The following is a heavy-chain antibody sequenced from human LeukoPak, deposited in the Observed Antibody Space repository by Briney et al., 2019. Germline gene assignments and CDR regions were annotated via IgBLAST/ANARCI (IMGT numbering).Heavy chain of an antibody. CDR3: ARDTPSSGRIPASDI. CDR1: GGSISSCY. J-gene: IGHJ3*02. D-gene: IGHD2-21*01. Sequence: SETLSLTCTVSGGSISSCYWSWIRQPPGKGLEWIGYIYYSGSTNYNPSLKSRVTISVDTSKNQFSLKLSSVTAADTAVYYCARDTPSSGRIPASDIWGQGTMVTVSS. V-gene: IGHV4-59*12. CDR2: IYYSGST.